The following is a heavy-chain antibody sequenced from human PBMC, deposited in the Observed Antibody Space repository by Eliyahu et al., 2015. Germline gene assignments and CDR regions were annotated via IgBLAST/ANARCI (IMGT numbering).Heavy chain of an antibody. D-gene: IGHD3-16*01. CDR2: IYYSGST. V-gene: IGHV4-39*01. CDR1: GGSIRSXSYY. J-gene: IGHJ4*02. Sequence: QLQLQESGPGLVKPSETLSLTCTVSGGSIRSXSYYWGWLRQPPGKGLEWIGSIYYSGSTYYNPSLKSRVTISVDTSKNQFSLKLSSVTAADTAVYYCARHAGANYDYIWGSYLVPHFDYWGQGTLVTVSS. CDR3: ARHAGANYDYIWGSYLVPHFDY.